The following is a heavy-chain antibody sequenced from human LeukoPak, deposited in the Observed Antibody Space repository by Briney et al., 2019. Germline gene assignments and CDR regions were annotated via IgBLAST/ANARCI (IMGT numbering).Heavy chain of an antibody. Sequence: SETLSLTCAASGFTISSDGYSWSWLRPPPGKGREWLGYIDHSGCTYYNPSINRRVTTTVDRSKNQFSLKLVSVTDADTAVYYCAGLTYYYDSSGYRRGYWFDPWGEGTLVTVSS. D-gene: IGHD3-22*01. CDR2: IDHSGCT. V-gene: IGHV4-30-2*01. J-gene: IGHJ5*02. CDR3: AGLTYYYDSSGYRRGYWFDP. CDR1: GFTISSDGYS.